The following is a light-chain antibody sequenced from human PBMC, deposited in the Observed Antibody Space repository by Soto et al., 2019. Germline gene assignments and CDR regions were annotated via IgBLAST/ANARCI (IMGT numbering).Light chain of an antibody. V-gene: IGKV3-20*01. CDR1: QSVSSSY. CDR2: GVS. CDR3: QQYGSSSWT. J-gene: IGKJ1*01. Sequence: EIVLTQSPGTLSLSPGERATLSCRASQSVSSSYLAWYQQKPGQAPRLLIHGVSSRATGIPDRFSGSGSGTDFTLTISRLEPEDFAVYYCQQYGSSSWTFGQGTKVEIK.